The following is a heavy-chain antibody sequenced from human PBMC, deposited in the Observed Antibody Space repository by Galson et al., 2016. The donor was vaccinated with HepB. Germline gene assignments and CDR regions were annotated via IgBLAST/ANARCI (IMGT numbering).Heavy chain of an antibody. J-gene: IGHJ4*02. V-gene: IGHV2-5*01. D-gene: IGHD3-10*01. CDR1: GFSVTTGGVG. Sequence: PALVNPTQTLTLTCTFSGFSVTTGGVGVGWIRQPPGKTLEWLALLFWNGEKRYRSSLESRLTISKGTSDYQVVLTLTNMDVVDTATYFCAHRSMVGSKYDYWGQGILVTVSS. CDR2: LFWNGEK. CDR3: AHRSMVGSKYDY.